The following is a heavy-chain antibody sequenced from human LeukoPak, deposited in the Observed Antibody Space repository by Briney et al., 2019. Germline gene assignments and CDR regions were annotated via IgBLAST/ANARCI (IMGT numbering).Heavy chain of an antibody. D-gene: IGHD3-16*01. CDR3: ARRGFIEGDDAFDI. V-gene: IGHV4-59*01. J-gene: IGHJ3*02. Sequence: SETLSLTCTVSGGSISSYYWSWIRQPPGKGLEWIGYIYYSGSTNYNPSLKSRVTISVDTSKNQFSLKLSSVTAADTAVYYCARRGFIEGDDAFDIWGQGTMVTVSS. CDR2: IYYSGST. CDR1: GGSISSYY.